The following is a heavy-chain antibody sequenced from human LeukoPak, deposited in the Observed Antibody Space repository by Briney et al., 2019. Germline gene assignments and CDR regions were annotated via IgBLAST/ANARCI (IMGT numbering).Heavy chain of an antibody. V-gene: IGHV3-15*01. CDR3: TTRRQDGW. D-gene: IGHD2-15*01. Sequence: GGSLRLSCVGSGFAFSDAWMSWVRQAPGKGLEWVGRIKSKSDGGTIDYAAPVKGRFTISRDDSRNTLYLQMNSLKTEDTAVYYCTTRRQDGWWGQGTLVTVS. CDR2: IKSKSDGGTI. CDR1: GFAFSDAW. J-gene: IGHJ4*02.